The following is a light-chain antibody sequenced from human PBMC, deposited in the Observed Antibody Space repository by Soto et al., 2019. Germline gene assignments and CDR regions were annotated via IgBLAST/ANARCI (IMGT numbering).Light chain of an antibody. J-gene: IGKJ1*01. V-gene: IGKV1-39*01. CDR2: AAS. CDR1: QSISSY. Sequence: DIQMTQSPSSLSASVGDRVTITCRASQSISSYLNWYQQKPGKAPKLLIYAASSLQSGVPSRFRGSGSGTDFTLTISRLQPEDFATYYCQQSYSTHRTFGQGTKVEIK. CDR3: QQSYSTHRT.